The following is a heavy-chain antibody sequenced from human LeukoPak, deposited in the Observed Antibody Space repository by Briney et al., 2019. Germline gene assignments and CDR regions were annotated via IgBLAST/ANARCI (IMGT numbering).Heavy chain of an antibody. J-gene: IGHJ4*02. CDR3: ARSDTTMVRGVITPLGY. CDR2: INPNSGGT. CDR1: GYSFTGYY. V-gene: IGHV1-2*02. Sequence: GASVEVSCKASGYSFTGYYMYWVRQAPGQGLEWMGWINPNSGGTNYAQKFQGRVTMTRDTSISTAYMELSRLRSDDTAVYYCARSDTTMVRGVITPLGYWGQGTLVTVSS. D-gene: IGHD3-10*01.